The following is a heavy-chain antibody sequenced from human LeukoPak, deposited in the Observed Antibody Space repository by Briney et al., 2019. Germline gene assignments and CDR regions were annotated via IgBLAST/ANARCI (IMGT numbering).Heavy chain of an antibody. CDR1: GYTFTGCY. Sequence: GASVKVSCKASGYTFTGCYMHWVRQAPGQGLEWMGWINPNSGGTNYAQKFQGRVTMTRDTSISTAYMELSRLRSEDTAVYYCARVRYSSSWYYFDYWGQGTLVTVSS. CDR3: ARVRYSSSWYYFDY. CDR2: INPNSGGT. J-gene: IGHJ4*02. V-gene: IGHV1-2*02. D-gene: IGHD6-13*01.